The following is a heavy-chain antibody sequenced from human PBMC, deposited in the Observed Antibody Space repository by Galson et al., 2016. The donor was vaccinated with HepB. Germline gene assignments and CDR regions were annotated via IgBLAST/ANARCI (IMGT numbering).Heavy chain of an antibody. V-gene: IGHV4-61*01. CDR2: IYYSGNT. CDR3: ATDVGGNDYGDSVPDHHYGMDV. D-gene: IGHD4-17*01. CDR1: GGSVSGGSYY. Sequence: LSLTCTVSGGSVSGGSYYWSWIRQPPGKGLEWIGYIYYSGNTNYNPSLKSRVTISVDMSKNQFYLRLSSVTPADTAVYYCATDVGGNDYGDSVPDHHYGMDVWGQGPTVTVSS. J-gene: IGHJ6*02.